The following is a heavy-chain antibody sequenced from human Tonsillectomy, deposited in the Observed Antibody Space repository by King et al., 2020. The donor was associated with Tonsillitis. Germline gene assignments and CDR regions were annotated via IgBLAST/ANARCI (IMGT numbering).Heavy chain of an antibody. D-gene: IGHD1-26*01. CDR3: ARRGLEVGGTTRFHFDN. CDR1: GYSFTSYW. Sequence: QLVQSGAEVKKPGESLKISCKGSGYSFTSYWIGWVRQMPGKGLEWMGIIYPGDSDTRYSPSFQGQVTISADKSISTAYMQGRSLKASDPARYYCARRGLEVGGTTRFHFDNWGQGTLVTVSS. V-gene: IGHV5-51*03. J-gene: IGHJ4*02. CDR2: IYPGDSDT.